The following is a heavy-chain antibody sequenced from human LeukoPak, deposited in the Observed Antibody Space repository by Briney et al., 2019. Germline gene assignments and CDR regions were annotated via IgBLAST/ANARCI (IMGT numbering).Heavy chain of an antibody. V-gene: IGHV4-4*07. CDR3: ARYLPNYYDSSGYYSLGFDY. D-gene: IGHD3-22*01. Sequence: SETLSLICTVSGGSISSYYWSWIRQPAGKGLEWIGRIYTSGSTNYNPSLKSRVTMSVDTSKNQFSLKLSSVTAADTAVYYCARYLPNYYDSSGYYSLGFDYWGQGTLVTVSS. CDR2: IYTSGST. CDR1: GGSISSYY. J-gene: IGHJ4*02.